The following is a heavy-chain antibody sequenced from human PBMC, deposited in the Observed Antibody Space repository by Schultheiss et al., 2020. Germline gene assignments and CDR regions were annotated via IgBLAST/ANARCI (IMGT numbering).Heavy chain of an antibody. CDR3: ARHYGGSGSYYNGFYGMDV. CDR1: GGSFSGYY. D-gene: IGHD3-10*01. Sequence: SETLSLTCAVYGGSFSGYYWSWIRQPPGKGLEWIGYIYYSGSTNYNPSLKSRVTISVDTSKNQFSLKMSSVTAADTAVYYCARHYGGSGSYYNGFYGMDVWGEGTTVT. CDR2: IYYSGST. J-gene: IGHJ6*02. V-gene: IGHV4-59*08.